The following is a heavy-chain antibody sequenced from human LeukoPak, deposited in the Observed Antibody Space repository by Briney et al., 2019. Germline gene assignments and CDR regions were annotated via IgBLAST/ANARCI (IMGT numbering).Heavy chain of an antibody. Sequence: PGGSLRLSCAASGFTFNSFAMQWVRHAPGKGLEFVSVIDSIGDSTYTTDSVKGRFSISRDNSKNTVYLQMDSLRAEDMAVYYCARADCSSSSCYTVSYWGQGTLVTVSS. J-gene: IGHJ4*02. CDR2: IDSIGDST. D-gene: IGHD2-2*02. CDR3: ARADCSSSSCYTVSY. CDR1: GFTFNSFA. V-gene: IGHV3-64*02.